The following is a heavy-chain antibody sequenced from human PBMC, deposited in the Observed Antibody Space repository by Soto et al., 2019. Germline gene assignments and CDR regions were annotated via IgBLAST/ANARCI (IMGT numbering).Heavy chain of an antibody. CDR3: ARRPQYSSSLTPYAFDI. CDR1: GYSFTSYW. Sequence: GESLKISCKDSGYSFTSYWIAWVRQMPGKGLECMGIIYPGDSNTRYSPSFQGQVTISADRSISTAYLQWSSLKASDTAIYYCARRPQYSSSLTPYAFDIWGQGTMVTVSS. D-gene: IGHD6-6*01. J-gene: IGHJ3*02. CDR2: IYPGDSNT. V-gene: IGHV5-51*01.